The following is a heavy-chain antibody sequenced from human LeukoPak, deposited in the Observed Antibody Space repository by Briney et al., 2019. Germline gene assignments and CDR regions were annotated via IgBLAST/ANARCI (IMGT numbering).Heavy chain of an antibody. CDR1: GYTFTSYY. J-gene: IGHJ4*02. CDR2: INPSGGST. V-gene: IGHV1-46*01. D-gene: IGHD4-23*01. Sequence: ASVKVSCKASGYTFTSYYMHWARQAPGQGLEWMGIINPSGGSTSYAQKFQGRVTMTRDTSTSTVYMELSSLRSEDTAVYYCASSLMTTVVTSYWGQGTLVTVSS. CDR3: ASSLMTTVVTSY.